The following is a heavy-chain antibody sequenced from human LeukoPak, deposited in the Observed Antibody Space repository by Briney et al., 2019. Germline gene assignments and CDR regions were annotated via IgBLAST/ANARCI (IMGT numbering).Heavy chain of an antibody. D-gene: IGHD1-1*01. V-gene: IGHV3-30*02. Sequence: PGGSLRLSCAASGFTFSYSGMHWVRQAPGKGLEWVAFIRYDGSNKYYADSVKGRFTISRDNSKNTLFLQMNSLRAEDTAVYYCAKASYNWNGIIGEDAFDTWGQGTMVTVSS. CDR3: AKASYNWNGIIGEDAFDT. CDR1: GFTFSYSG. CDR2: IRYDGSNK. J-gene: IGHJ3*02.